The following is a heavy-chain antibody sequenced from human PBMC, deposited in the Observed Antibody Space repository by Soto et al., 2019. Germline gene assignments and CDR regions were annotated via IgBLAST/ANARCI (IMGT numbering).Heavy chain of an antibody. CDR2: ISRSYNTR. CDR1: GFTFSNYE. Sequence: GGSLRLSCVASGFTFSNYEMNWVRQAPGKGLEWVSYISRSYNTRFYTDSVKGRFTISRDNAENSLYLQMNSLRAEDTAVYYCAESFPMITFGGVIVPMYYFDYWGQGTLVTVSS. D-gene: IGHD3-16*02. CDR3: AESFPMITFGGVIVPMYYFDY. V-gene: IGHV3-48*01. J-gene: IGHJ4*02.